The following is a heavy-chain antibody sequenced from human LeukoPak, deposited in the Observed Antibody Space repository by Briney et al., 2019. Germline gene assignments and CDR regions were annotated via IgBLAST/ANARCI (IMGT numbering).Heavy chain of an antibody. CDR1: GFTFSSYA. J-gene: IGHJ4*02. CDR2: ISGSGGST. V-gene: IGHV3-23*01. CDR3: AKAFYDSSGYSCLDY. Sequence: AGGSLRLSCAASGFTFSSYAMSWVRQAPGKGLEWVSAISGSGGSTYYADSVKGRFTISRDNSKNTLYLQMNSLRAEDTVVYYCAKAFYDSSGYSCLDYWGQGTLVTASS. D-gene: IGHD3-22*01.